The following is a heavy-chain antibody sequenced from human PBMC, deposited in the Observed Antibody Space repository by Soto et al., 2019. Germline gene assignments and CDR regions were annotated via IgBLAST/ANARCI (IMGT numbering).Heavy chain of an antibody. Sequence: PSETLSLTCTVSGGSVSSGEDHWSWIRQPPGKGLEWIGYIYYSGSTYYNPSLKSRVTISVDTSKNQFSLKLSSATAAGTAVYYCASRRGDYWGQGALVTVSS. CDR2: IYYSGST. D-gene: IGHD3-10*01. CDR3: ASRRGDY. V-gene: IGHV4-30-4*01. J-gene: IGHJ4*02. CDR1: GGSVSSGEDH.